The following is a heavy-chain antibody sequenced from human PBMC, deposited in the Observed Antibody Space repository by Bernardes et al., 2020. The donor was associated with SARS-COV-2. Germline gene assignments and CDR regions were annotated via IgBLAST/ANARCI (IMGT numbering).Heavy chain of an antibody. CDR1: GGSFSGYY. CDR2: INHSGST. Sequence: SETLSLTCAVYGGSFSGYYWSWIRQPPGKGLEWIGEINHSGSTNYNPSLKSRVTISVDTSKNQFSLKLSSVTAADTAVYYCARGVEQQLVHRTPAWGHTDAFDIWGQGTMVTVSS. V-gene: IGHV4-34*01. J-gene: IGHJ3*02. D-gene: IGHD6-13*01. CDR3: ARGVEQQLVHRTPAWGHTDAFDI.